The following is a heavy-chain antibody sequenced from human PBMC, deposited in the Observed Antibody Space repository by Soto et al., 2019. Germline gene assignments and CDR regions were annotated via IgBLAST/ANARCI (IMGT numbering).Heavy chain of an antibody. J-gene: IGHJ4*02. Sequence: RGESLKISCKGVGYRFGSAWIGWVRQMPGKGLEWMGIIKPGTSDIRYSPSCRGHVTISADEAVSTAYLQWSSLKASDTAMYYCARQLSQICDSWGQGTLVTV. V-gene: IGHV5-51*01. CDR3: ARQLSQICDS. CDR2: IKPGTSDI. CDR1: GYRFGSAW.